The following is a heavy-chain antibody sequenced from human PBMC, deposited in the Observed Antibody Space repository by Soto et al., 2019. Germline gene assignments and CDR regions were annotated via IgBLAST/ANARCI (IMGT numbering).Heavy chain of an antibody. J-gene: IGHJ6*02. CDR3: ARKRGSSNGYYYSGMDV. V-gene: IGHV4-39*01. D-gene: IGHD6-6*01. CDR2: IYYSGST. CDR1: GGSISSSRYY. Sequence: PXETLSLSCTVSGGSISSSRYYWGWIRQPPGKGLEWIGSIYYSGSTYYNPSLKSRVTISVDTSKNQFSLKLSSVTAADTAVYYCARKRGSSNGYYYSGMDVWGQGTTVTVSS.